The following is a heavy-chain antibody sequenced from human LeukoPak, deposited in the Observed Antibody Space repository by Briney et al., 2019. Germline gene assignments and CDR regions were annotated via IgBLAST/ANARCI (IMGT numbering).Heavy chain of an antibody. D-gene: IGHD4-17*01. CDR1: GGSVSSGRYY. CDR3: ARDRASTVTTYDAFDI. J-gene: IGHJ3*02. V-gene: IGHV4-61*01. CDR2: IYYSGST. Sequence: SETLSLTCTVSGGSVSSGRYYWSWIRQPPGQGLEWIGYIYYSGSTNYNPSLKSRVTISVDTSKNQFSLKLSSVTAADTAVYYCARDRASTVTTYDAFDIWGQGTMVTVSS.